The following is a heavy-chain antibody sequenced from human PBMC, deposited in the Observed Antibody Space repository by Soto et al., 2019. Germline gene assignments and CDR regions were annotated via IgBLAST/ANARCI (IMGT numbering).Heavy chain of an antibody. V-gene: IGHV1-2*04. CDR1: GYTFTGYY. CDR2: INPNSGGT. J-gene: IGHJ6*02. D-gene: IGHD7-27*01. CDR3: ARSCYWGYDYCDRMCF. Sequence: ASVKVSCKASGYTFTGYYMHWVRQAPGQGLEWMGWINPNSGGTNYAQKFQGWVTMTRDTSISTAYMELSRLRSDDTAVYYCARSCYWGYDYCDRMCFSAQGTTVTGSS.